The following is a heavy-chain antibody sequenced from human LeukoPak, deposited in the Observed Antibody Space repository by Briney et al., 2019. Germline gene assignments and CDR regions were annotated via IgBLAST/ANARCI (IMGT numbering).Heavy chain of an antibody. J-gene: IGHJ3*02. CDR2: ISGSGGST. CDR3: AKRGPHYYDSSGYNDAFDI. CDR1: GFTFSSYA. V-gene: IGHV3-23*01. D-gene: IGHD3-22*01. Sequence: GGSLRLSCAASGFTFSSYAMSWVRQAPGKGLEWVSAISGSGGSTYYADSVKGRFTISRDNSKNTLYLQMNSPRAEDTAVYYCAKRGPHYYDSSGYNDAFDIWGQGTMVTVSS.